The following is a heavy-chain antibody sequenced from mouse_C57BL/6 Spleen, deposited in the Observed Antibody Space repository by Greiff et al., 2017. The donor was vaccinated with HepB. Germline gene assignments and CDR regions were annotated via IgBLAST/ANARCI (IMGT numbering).Heavy chain of an antibody. Sequence: QVQLQQSGAELVKPGASVKLSCKASGYTFTSYWMHWVKQRPGQGLEWIGMIHPNSGSTNYNEKFKSKATLTVDKSSSTAYMQLSSLTSEDSAVYYCARSSDYGSSLYYYAMDYWGQGTSVTVSS. J-gene: IGHJ4*01. CDR3: ARSSDYGSSLYYYAMDY. D-gene: IGHD1-1*01. CDR2: IHPNSGST. V-gene: IGHV1-64*01. CDR1: GYTFTSYW.